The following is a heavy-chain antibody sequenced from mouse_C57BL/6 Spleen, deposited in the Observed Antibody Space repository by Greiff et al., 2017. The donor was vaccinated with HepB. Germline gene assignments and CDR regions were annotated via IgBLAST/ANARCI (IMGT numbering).Heavy chain of an antibody. CDR1: GYAFTNYL. CDR3: ARSRGYYSNYDGGCDY. J-gene: IGHJ2*01. CDR2: INPGSGGT. Sequence: QVQLQQSGAELVRPGTSVKVSCKASGYAFTNYLIEWVKQRPGQGLEWIGVINPGSGGTNYNEKFKGKATLTADKSSSTAYMQLSSLTSEDSAVYFCARSRGYYSNYDGGCDYWGQGTTLTVSS. D-gene: IGHD2-5*01. V-gene: IGHV1-54*01.